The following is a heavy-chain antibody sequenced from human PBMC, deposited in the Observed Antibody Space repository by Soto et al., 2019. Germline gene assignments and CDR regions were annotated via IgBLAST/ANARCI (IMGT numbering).Heavy chain of an antibody. J-gene: IGHJ3*02. CDR2: INAGNGNT. V-gene: IGHV1-3*01. CDR1: GYTFTSYA. CDR3: ARANYYDSSGYYYPI. D-gene: IGHD3-22*01. Sequence: ASVKVSCKASGYTFTSYAMHWVRQAPGQRLEWMGWINAGNGNTKYSRKFQGRVTITRGTSASTAYMELSSLRSEDTAVYYCARANYYDSSGYYYPIWGQGTMVTVSS.